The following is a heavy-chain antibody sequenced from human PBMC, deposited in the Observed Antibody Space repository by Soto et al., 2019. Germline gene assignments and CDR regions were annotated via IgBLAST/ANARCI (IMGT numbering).Heavy chain of an antibody. J-gene: IGHJ5*02. D-gene: IGHD3-10*01. V-gene: IGHV4-39*01. CDR3: ARNSYYYGSTYGCWLDP. Sequence: PSETLSLTCTVSGGSISSSSYYWGWIRQPPGKGLEWIGSIYYSGSTYYNPSLKSRVTISVDTSKNQFSLKLSSVTAADTAVYYCARNSYYYGSTYGCWLDPWGQGTLVTVSS. CDR2: IYYSGST. CDR1: GGSISSSSYY.